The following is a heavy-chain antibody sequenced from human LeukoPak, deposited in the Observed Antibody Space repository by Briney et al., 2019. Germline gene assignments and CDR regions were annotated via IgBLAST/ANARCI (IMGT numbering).Heavy chain of an antibody. Sequence: GGSLRLSCAASGFTFSSYGMHWVRQAPGKGLEWVAFIRYDGSNKYYADSVKGRFTISRDNSKNTLYLQMNSLRSDDTAVYYCARDTLLVFGGMVDYWGQGTLVTVSS. CDR2: IRYDGSNK. D-gene: IGHD3-16*01. CDR3: ARDTLLVFGGMVDY. J-gene: IGHJ4*02. V-gene: IGHV3-30*02. CDR1: GFTFSSYG.